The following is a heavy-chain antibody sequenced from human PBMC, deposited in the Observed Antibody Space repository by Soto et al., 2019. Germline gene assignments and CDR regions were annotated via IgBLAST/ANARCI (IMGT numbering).Heavy chain of an antibody. J-gene: IGHJ4*02. Sequence: QVQLVESGGGVVQPGRSLRLSCAASGFTFSSYGMHWVRQAPGKGLEWVAVIWYDGSNKYYTDSVKGRFTISRDNSKNTLYLQMNSLRAEDTAVYYCARDKGYFDYWGQGTLVTVSS. CDR1: GFTFSSYG. CDR3: ARDKGYFDY. CDR2: IWYDGSNK. V-gene: IGHV3-33*01.